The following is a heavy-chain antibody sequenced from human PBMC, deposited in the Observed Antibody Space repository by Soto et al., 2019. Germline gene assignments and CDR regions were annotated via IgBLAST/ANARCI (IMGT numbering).Heavy chain of an antibody. CDR1: GGTFSSYA. V-gene: IGHV1-69*13. Sequence: SVKVSCKASGGTFSSYAISWVRQAPGQGLEWMGGIIPIFGTANYAQKFQGRVTITADESTSTAYMELSSLRSEDTAVYYCARVYYDSSGYGAFDIWGQGTMVTVSS. CDR2: IIPIFGTA. CDR3: ARVYYDSSGYGAFDI. J-gene: IGHJ3*02. D-gene: IGHD3-22*01.